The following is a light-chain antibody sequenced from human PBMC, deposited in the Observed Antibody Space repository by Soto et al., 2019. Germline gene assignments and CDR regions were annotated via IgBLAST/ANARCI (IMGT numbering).Light chain of an antibody. CDR3: KQYNSYGT. CDR1: QSISSW. J-gene: IGKJ1*01. CDR2: KES. V-gene: IGKV1-5*03. Sequence: DIQRTQSPSTLSASVGDRVTITCRASQSISSWLAWSQPKPGKAPKLLIYKESSLERGVPSRFSDSGSGTEFTLTISCMSPDDFATSFCKQYNSYGTFGQGTKVEIK.